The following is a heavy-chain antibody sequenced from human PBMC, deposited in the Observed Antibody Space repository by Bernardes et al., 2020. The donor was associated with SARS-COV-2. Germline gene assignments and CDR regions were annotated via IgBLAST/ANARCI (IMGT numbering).Heavy chain of an antibody. D-gene: IGHD3-22*01. CDR3: AKDSVDGGSGYYYGDYCGVDV. J-gene: IGHJ6*02. Sequence: GGSLRLSCAAFGFTFSNYAMNWVRQAPGKGLEWVSGISCRGGTTFYADSVKGRFTVSRDNFKNMLYLQLNSLRAEDTAVYYCAKDSVDGGSGYYYGDYCGVDVWGQGTTVTVSS. V-gene: IGHV3-23*01. CDR2: ISCRGGTT. CDR1: GFTFSNYA.